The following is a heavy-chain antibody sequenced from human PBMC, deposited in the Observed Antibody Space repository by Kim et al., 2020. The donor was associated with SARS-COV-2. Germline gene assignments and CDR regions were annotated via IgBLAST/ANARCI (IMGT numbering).Heavy chain of an antibody. J-gene: IGHJ4*02. Sequence: SYADSVKGRFTISRDNAKNTLYLQMNSLRADDTAVYYCTSRSVTAVPYFDYWGQGALVTVSS. D-gene: IGHD4-17*01. V-gene: IGHV3-74*01. CDR3: TSRSVTAVPYFDY.